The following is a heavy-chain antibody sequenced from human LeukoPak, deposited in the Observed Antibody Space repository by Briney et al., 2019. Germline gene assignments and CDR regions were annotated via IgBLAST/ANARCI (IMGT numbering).Heavy chain of an antibody. Sequence: GGSLRLSCAASGFTFSSYAMSWVRQAPGKGLEWVSAISGSGGSTYYADSVKGRFTISRDNAKNSLYLQMNSLRAEDTAVYFCAREAPYSHPWADLDYWGQGTLVTVSS. J-gene: IGHJ4*02. V-gene: IGHV3-23*01. CDR1: GFTFSSYA. CDR2: ISGSGGST. CDR3: AREAPYSHPWADLDY. D-gene: IGHD6-13*01.